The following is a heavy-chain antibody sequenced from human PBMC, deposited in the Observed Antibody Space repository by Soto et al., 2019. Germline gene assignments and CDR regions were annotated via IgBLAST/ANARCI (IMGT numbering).Heavy chain of an antibody. Sequence: GGSLRLSCEAYGFTFTSYTMNWVRQAPGKGLEWVSSISSSSDYIYYADSMKGRVTISRDNAKNSLFLDMNSLTGEDTAVYYCARARVYATGPLDFWGQGTLVTVSS. CDR2: ISSSSDYI. CDR1: GFTFTSYT. CDR3: ARARVYATGPLDF. J-gene: IGHJ4*02. V-gene: IGHV3-21*06. D-gene: IGHD6-13*01.